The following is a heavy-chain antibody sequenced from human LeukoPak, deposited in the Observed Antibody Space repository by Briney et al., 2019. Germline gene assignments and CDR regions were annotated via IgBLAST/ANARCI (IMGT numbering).Heavy chain of an antibody. Sequence: SETLSLTCAVYGGSFSGYYWSWIRQPPGKGLEWIGEINHSGSTNYNPSLKSRVTISVDTSKNQFSLKLSSVTAADTAVYYCARDGGYNWNFEYYYYMDVWGKGTTVTVSS. CDR2: INHSGST. V-gene: IGHV4-34*01. CDR3: ARDGGYNWNFEYYYYMDV. CDR1: GGSFSGYY. J-gene: IGHJ6*03. D-gene: IGHD1-7*01.